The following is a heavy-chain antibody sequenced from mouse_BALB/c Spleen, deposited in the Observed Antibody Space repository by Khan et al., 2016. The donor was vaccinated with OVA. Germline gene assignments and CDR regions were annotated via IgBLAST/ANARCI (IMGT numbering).Heavy chain of an antibody. Sequence: EVQLVESGGGFVKPGGSLKLSCAASGFTFSSYTMSWVRQTPEKRLEWVATISSGGSYTYYPDSVKGRFTISRDNAKNTLYLQMTSLKSEDTAMYYCTRGGGYYGNPYAMDYWGQGTSVTVSS. CDR3: TRGGGYYGNPYAMDY. CDR2: ISSGGSYT. CDR1: GFTFSSYT. V-gene: IGHV5-6-4*01. D-gene: IGHD2-1*01. J-gene: IGHJ4*01.